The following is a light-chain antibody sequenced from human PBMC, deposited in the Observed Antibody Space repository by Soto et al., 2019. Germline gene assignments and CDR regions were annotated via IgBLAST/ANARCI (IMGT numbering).Light chain of an antibody. Sequence: DIVMTQSPDSLAVSLGERATTNCKSSQSVLYSSNNKNYLAWYQQKPGQPPKPLISWASTREFGVPDRFSGGWAGTAFTLTISSLQAEDVAVYYCQQYYASPPRTFGRGTKVEIK. CDR1: QSVLYSSNNKNY. CDR3: QQYYASPPRT. CDR2: WAS. V-gene: IGKV4-1*01. J-gene: IGKJ4*02.